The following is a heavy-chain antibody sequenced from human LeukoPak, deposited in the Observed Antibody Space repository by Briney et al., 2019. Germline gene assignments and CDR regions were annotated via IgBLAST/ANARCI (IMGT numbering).Heavy chain of an antibody. V-gene: IGHV4-4*09. CDR1: GGSISSYY. J-gene: IGHJ6*03. CDR2: IYTSGST. D-gene: IGHD3-22*01. Sequence: SETLSLACTVSGGSISSYYWGWIRQPPGKGLEWIGYIYTSGSTNYNPSLKSRVTISVDTSKNQFSLKLSSVTAADTAVYYCARLGDSSGGYYMDVWGKGTTVTVSS. CDR3: ARLGDSSGGYYMDV.